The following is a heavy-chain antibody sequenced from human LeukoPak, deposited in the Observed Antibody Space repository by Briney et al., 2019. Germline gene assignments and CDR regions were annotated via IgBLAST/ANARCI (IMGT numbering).Heavy chain of an antibody. CDR1: GGSISSYY. Sequence: SETLSLTCTVSGGSISSYYWSWVRQPPGKGLEWIGYIYYSGSTNYNPFLKSRVTISVDTSKNQFSLKLSSVTAADTAVYYCARDNKGQREAFDIWGQGTMVTVSS. CDR3: ARDNKGQREAFDI. CDR2: IYYSGST. V-gene: IGHV4-59*01. D-gene: IGHD2/OR15-2a*01. J-gene: IGHJ3*02.